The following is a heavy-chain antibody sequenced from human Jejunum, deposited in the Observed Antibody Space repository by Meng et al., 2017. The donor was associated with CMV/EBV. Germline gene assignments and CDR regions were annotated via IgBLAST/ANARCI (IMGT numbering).Heavy chain of an antibody. J-gene: IGHJ4*02. CDR2: NYYSGST. V-gene: IGHV4-59*08. CDR1: GGSISTYD. Sequence: VRPEESGTGIVKPSETLALTCAVSGGSISTYDWSWIRQPPGKGLEWIGNNYYSGSTKYNPSNASRVTISVDSSKNQFSLKLSSVTAADTAVYYCARHQNGGTYPLDYWGQGTLVTVSS. CDR3: ARHQNGGTYPLDY. D-gene: IGHD3-16*02.